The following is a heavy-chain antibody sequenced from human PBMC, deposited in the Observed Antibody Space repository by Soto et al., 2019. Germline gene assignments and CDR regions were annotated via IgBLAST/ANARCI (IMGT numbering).Heavy chain of an antibody. CDR3: VRSNALGFSNLFDL. J-gene: IGHJ5*02. Sequence: SVKVSRKASGYIFSANNIHWVRQAPGQGLECLGWFNPHSGATNYAQKILGRVTMSADTSASKVYMELARLKSDDTAVYYCVRSNALGFSNLFDLWGRGTLVTVSS. CDR2: FNPHSGAT. V-gene: IGHV1-2*02. D-gene: IGHD7-27*01. CDR1: GYIFSANN.